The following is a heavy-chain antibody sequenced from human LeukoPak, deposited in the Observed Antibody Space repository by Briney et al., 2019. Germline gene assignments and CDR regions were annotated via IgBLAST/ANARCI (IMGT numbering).Heavy chain of an antibody. CDR2: IYYNGST. CDR3: ARVYQSAEYYFYY. J-gene: IGHJ4*02. D-gene: IGHD2-2*01. Sequence: PLETLSLTCMVSVGSIDRYNCRWVRPPPEKGVEWVGYIYYNGSTEYHPSLKSRVSISLDTPKNQFSLKLTSVTAADTAGYYCARVYQSAEYYFYYWGQRNLVSVSS. V-gene: IGHV4-59*01. CDR1: VGSIDRYN.